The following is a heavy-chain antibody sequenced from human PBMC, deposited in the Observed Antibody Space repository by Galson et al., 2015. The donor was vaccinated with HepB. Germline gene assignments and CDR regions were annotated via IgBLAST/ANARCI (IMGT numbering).Heavy chain of an antibody. CDR2: ISSRSSYT. J-gene: IGHJ1*01. CDR3: TRVERVPGSYDSSGYNGPRNEYFQH. Sequence: SLRLSCAASGFSFSDYYMSWIRQAPGKGLEWVSYISSRSSYTNYADSVKGRFTISRDNAKNSLYLQMNSLRAEDTAVYYCTRVERVPGSYDSSGYNGPRNEYFQHWGQGTLVTVSS. V-gene: IGHV3-11*06. D-gene: IGHD3-22*01. CDR1: GFSFSDYY.